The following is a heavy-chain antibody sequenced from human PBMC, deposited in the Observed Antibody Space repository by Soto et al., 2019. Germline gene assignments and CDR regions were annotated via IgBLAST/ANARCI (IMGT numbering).Heavy chain of an antibody. CDR1: GFTFSSYG. Sequence: PGGSLRLSCAASGFTFSSYGMHWVRQAPGKGLEWVAVIWYDGSNKYYADSMKGRFTISRDNSKNTLYLQMNSLRAEDTAVYYCARDLLNWNCSFDYWGQGTLVTVSS. V-gene: IGHV3-33*01. CDR3: ARDLLNWNCSFDY. CDR2: IWYDGSNK. J-gene: IGHJ4*02. D-gene: IGHD1-7*01.